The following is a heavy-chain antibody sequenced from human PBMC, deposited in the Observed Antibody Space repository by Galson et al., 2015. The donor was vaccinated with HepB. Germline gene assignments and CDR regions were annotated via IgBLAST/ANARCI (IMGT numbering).Heavy chain of an antibody. CDR2: IDWDDDK. CDR3: ARSDTTYYYDSSGYYLNYYGMDV. D-gene: IGHD3-22*01. CDR1: GFSLSTSGMC. Sequence: PALVKPTQTLTLTCTLSGFSLSTSGMCVSWIRQPPGKALEWLALIDWDDDKYYSTSLKTRLTISKDTSKNQVVLTMTNMDPVDTATYYCARSDTTYYYDSSGYYLNYYGMDVWGQGTTVTVSS. J-gene: IGHJ6*02. V-gene: IGHV2-70*01.